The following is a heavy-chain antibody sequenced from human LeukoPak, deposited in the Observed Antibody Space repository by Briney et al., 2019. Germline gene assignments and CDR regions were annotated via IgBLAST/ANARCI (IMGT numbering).Heavy chain of an antibody. Sequence: PSETLSLTCTVSGGSISSSSYYWGWIRQPPGKGLEWIGYIYHSGTTDYNPSLKSRVTISRDTSKNQFSLNLRSVTAADTAVYYCARVIKGGLAFDLWGQGTMVTVSS. J-gene: IGHJ3*01. CDR2: IYHSGTT. CDR3: ARVIKGGLAFDL. D-gene: IGHD2-21*01. CDR1: GGSISSSSYY. V-gene: IGHV4-61*05.